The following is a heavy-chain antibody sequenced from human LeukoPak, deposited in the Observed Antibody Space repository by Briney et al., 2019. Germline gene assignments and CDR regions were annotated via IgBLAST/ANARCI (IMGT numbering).Heavy chain of an antibody. CDR2: IIPMLDIQ. V-gene: IGHV1-69*04. CDR3: ARGRGGDTFDY. Sequence: ASVKVSCKASGGTFSSYVITWVRQAPGQGFEWMGRIIPMLDIQNYAQKFQGRVTITADKSTSTAYMELSSLRSEDTAVYYCARGRGGDTFDYWGQGTLVTVSS. D-gene: IGHD3-16*01. CDR1: GGTFSSYV. J-gene: IGHJ4*02.